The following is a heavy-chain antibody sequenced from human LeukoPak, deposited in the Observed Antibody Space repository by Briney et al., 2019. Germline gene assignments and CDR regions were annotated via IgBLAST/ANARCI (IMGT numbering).Heavy chain of an antibody. Sequence: TGGSLRLSCAASGFTFSSYEMNWVRQAPGKGLEWVSYISSSGSTIYYADSVKGRFTISRDNAKNSLYLQMNSLRAEDTAVYYCARSSSSWRPVPHAFDIWGQGTMSPSLQ. J-gene: IGHJ3*02. CDR3: ARSSSSWRPVPHAFDI. CDR2: ISSSGSTI. V-gene: IGHV3-48*03. CDR1: GFTFSSYE. D-gene: IGHD6-6*01.